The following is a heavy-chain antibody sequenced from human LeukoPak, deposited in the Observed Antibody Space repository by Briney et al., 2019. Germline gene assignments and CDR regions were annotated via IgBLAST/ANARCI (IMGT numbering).Heavy chain of an antibody. CDR3: ARLKYSSSHFDY. CDR1: GGSISSGSYY. J-gene: IGHJ4*02. Sequence: SETLSLTCTVSGGSISSGSYYWSWIRQPPGKGLEWIGSIYHSGSTYYNPSLKSRVTISVDTSKNQFSLKLSSVTAADTAVYYCARLKYSSSHFDYWGQGTLVTVSS. CDR2: IYHSGST. D-gene: IGHD6-6*01. V-gene: IGHV4-39*07.